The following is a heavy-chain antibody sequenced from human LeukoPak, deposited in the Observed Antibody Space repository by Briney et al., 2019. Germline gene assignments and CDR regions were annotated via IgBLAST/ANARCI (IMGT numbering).Heavy chain of an antibody. D-gene: IGHD6-19*01. J-gene: IGHJ4*02. CDR2: IYYSGST. CDR3: ARNFSSGWFDY. V-gene: IGHV4-39*07. Sequence: PSETLSLTCTVSVGFISSSNYYWGWIRQPPGKGLEWIGSIYYSGSTSYNPSLKSRVTISVVTSKNQFSLKLSSVTAADTAVYYCARNFSSGWFDYWGQGTLVTVSS. CDR1: VGFISSSNYY.